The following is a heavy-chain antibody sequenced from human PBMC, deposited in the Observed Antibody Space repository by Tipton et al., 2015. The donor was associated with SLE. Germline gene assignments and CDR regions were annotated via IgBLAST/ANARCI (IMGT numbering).Heavy chain of an antibody. CDR1: GGSFSDYY. J-gene: IGHJ4*02. Sequence: LRFSCAVYGGSFSDYYWSWIRQPPGKGLEWIGEINHSGSPNYNPSLKSRVTISVDTSKNQFSLKLSSVTAADTAVYYCARGRTSWSDFDYWGQGTLVTVSS. V-gene: IGHV4-34*09. D-gene: IGHD3-3*01. CDR3: ARGRTSWSDFDY. CDR2: INHSGSP.